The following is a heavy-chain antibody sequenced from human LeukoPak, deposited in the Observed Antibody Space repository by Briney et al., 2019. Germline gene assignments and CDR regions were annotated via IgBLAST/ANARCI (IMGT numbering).Heavy chain of an antibody. CDR3: ARTKPSSGWYHYFDY. J-gene: IGHJ4*02. D-gene: IGHD6-19*01. CDR1: GGSIRSSSYY. CDR2: IYYSGST. V-gene: IGHV4-39*02. Sequence: SGTLSLTCTVSGGSIRSSSYYRGWIRQPPGKGLEWIWSIYYSGSTYYNPSLKSRVSISVDTSKNHFSLKLSSVTAADTAVYYCARTKPSSGWYHYFDYWGQGTLVTVSS.